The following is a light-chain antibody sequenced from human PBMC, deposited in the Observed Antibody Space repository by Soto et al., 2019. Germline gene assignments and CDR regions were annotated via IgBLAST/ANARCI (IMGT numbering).Light chain of an antibody. J-gene: IGLJ2*01. V-gene: IGLV1-47*01. CDR2: RNT. Sequence: QSVLTQPPSASGTPGQRVIISCSGSASNIGSNYVYWYQQFPGTAPKLLIYRNTQRPSGVPERFSGSKSGTSASLAISGLRSEDEADYYCAAWDDSLSGRLFGGGTKVTVL. CDR1: ASNIGSNY. CDR3: AAWDDSLSGRL.